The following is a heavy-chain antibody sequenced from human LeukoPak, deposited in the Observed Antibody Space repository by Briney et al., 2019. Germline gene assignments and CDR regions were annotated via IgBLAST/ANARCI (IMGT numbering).Heavy chain of an antibody. Sequence: ASVKVSCKASGYTFTGYYMHWVRQAPGQGLEWMGWINPNSGGTNYAQKFQGWVTMTRDTSISTAYMELSRLRSDDTAVYYCARGLRALYYYYYGMDVWGQGTTVTVSS. CDR2: INPNSGGT. CDR3: ARGLRALYYYYYGMDV. V-gene: IGHV1-2*04. J-gene: IGHJ6*02. CDR1: GYTFTGYY.